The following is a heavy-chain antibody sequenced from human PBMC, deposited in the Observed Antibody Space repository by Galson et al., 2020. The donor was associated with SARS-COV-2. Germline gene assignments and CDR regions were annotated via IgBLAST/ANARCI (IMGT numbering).Heavy chain of an antibody. CDR3: ARDWRPTETSYYYYGMDV. Sequence: GGSLRLSCAASGFTFRNYVMHWVRQAPGKGLEWVAVISYDGSNKFYTDSVRGRFTISRDNSKNTLSLQMNSLRAEDTAVYYCARDWRPTETSYYYYGMDVWGQGTTVTVSS. V-gene: IGHV3-30*04. CDR2: ISYDGSNK. CDR1: GFTFRNYV. J-gene: IGHJ6*02.